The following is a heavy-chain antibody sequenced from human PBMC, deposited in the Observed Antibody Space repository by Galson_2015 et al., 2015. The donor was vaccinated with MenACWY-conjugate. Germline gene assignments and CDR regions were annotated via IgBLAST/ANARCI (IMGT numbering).Heavy chain of an antibody. Sequence: SVKVSCKASGYTFTSYGISWVRQAPGQGLEWMGWISAYNGNTYYVQNLQGRVTMTTDTSTTTAYMELRSLRSDDTAVYYCARRGIYLQYSYMDVWGKGTTVTVSS. J-gene: IGHJ6*03. D-gene: IGHD3-16*01. CDR1: GYTFTSYG. V-gene: IGHV1-18*01. CDR3: ARRGIYLQYSYMDV. CDR2: ISAYNGNT.